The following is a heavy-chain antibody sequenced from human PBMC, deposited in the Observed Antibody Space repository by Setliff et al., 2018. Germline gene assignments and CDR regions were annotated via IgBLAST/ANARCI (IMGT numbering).Heavy chain of an antibody. CDR3: TRDYGFCSGGSCSYYGMDV. J-gene: IGHJ6*02. D-gene: IGHD2-15*01. Sequence: GGSLRLSCAGSGFTFSSYTMNWVRQVPGKGLEWVSSIISSGSHIYYADSVNGRFTSSRDNAKNSLYLQMNSLRADDTAVYYCTRDYGFCSGGSCSYYGMDVWGQGTTVTVSS. V-gene: IGHV3-21*01. CDR1: GFTFSSYT. CDR2: IISSGSHI.